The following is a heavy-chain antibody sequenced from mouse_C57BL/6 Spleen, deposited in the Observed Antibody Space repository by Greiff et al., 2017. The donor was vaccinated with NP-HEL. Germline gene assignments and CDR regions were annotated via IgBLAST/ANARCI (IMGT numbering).Heavy chain of an antibody. Sequence: VQLQQPGAELVMPGASVKLSCKASGYTFTSYWMHWVKQRPGQGLEWIGEIDPSDSYTNYNQKFKGKSTLTVDKSSSTAYMQLSSLTSEDSAVYYCARYGYAYAMDYWGQGTSVTVSS. CDR2: IDPSDSYT. V-gene: IGHV1-69*01. CDR1: GYTFTSYW. CDR3: ARYGYAYAMDY. J-gene: IGHJ4*01. D-gene: IGHD2-2*01.